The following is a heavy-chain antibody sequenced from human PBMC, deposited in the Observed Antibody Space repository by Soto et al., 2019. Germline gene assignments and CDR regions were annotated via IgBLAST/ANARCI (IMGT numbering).Heavy chain of an antibody. CDR2: ISAYNGNT. V-gene: IGHV1-18*01. Sequence: QVQLVQSGAEVKKPGASVKVSCKASGYTFTSYGISWVRQAPGQGLEWMGWISAYNGNTNYAQKLQGRVTMTTDTSTSTAYMDLRSLISDDTAVYYCARAILLYRSSWSWASVDYWGQGTLGTVSS. CDR3: ARAILLYRSSWSWASVDY. CDR1: GYTFTSYG. J-gene: IGHJ4*02. D-gene: IGHD6-13*01.